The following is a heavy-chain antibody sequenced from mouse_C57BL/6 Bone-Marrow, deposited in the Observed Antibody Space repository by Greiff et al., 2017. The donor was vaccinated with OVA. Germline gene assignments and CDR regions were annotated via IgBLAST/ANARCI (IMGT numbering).Heavy chain of an antibody. Sequence: VHVKQSGAELVRPGSSVKMSCKTSGYTFTSYGINWVKQRPGQGLEWIGYIYIGNGYTEYNEKFKGKATLTSDTSSSTAYMQLSSLTSEDSAVYYCARIYYEYEGAMDYWGQGTSVTVSS. CDR1: GYTFTSYG. CDR2: IYIGNGYT. J-gene: IGHJ4*01. D-gene: IGHD2-4*01. V-gene: IGHV1-58*01. CDR3: ARIYYEYEGAMDY.